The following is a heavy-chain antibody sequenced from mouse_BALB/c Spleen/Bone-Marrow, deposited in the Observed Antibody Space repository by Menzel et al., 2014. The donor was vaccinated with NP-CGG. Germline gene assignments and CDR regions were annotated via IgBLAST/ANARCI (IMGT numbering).Heavy chain of an antibody. D-gene: IGHD2-14*01. V-gene: IGHV14-3*02. J-gene: IGHJ3*01. CDR1: GFNIKDTY. Sequence: VQLQQPGAELVKPGASVKLSCTASGFNIKDTYMHWVKQRPEQGLEWIGRIDPANGNTKYDPKFQGKATITTDTSSNTASLQLRSLTSEDPAVYYCDRYDYRYSWFAYWGQGTLVTVSA. CDR3: DRYDYRYSWFAY. CDR2: IDPANGNT.